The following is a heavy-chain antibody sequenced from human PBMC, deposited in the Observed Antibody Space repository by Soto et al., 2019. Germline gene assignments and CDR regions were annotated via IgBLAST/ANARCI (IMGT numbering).Heavy chain of an antibody. J-gene: IGHJ3*02. CDR1: GFTFSSYG. CDR2: ISYDGSNK. CDR3: AKVYLELDAFDI. V-gene: IGHV3-30*18. Sequence: GGSLRLSCAASGFTFSSYGMHWVRQAPGKGLEWVAVISYDGSNKYYADSVKGRFTISRDNSKNTLYLQMNSLRAEDTAVYYCAKVYLELDAFDIWGQGTMVTVSS. D-gene: IGHD1-7*01.